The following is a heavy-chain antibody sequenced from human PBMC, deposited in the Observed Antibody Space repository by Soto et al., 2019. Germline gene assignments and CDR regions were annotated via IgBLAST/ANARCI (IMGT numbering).Heavy chain of an antibody. J-gene: IGHJ4*02. CDR1: GGTFSSYA. D-gene: IGHD3-22*01. CDR2: IIPIFGTA. Sequence: QVQLVQSGAEVKKPGSSVKVSCKASGGTFSSYAISWVRQAPGQGLEWMGGIIPIFGTANYAQKFQGRVTITADNSTSTAYMELSSLRSEDTAVYYCASPLHYDSSGYDGAFDYWGQGTLVTVSS. CDR3: ASPLHYDSSGYDGAFDY. V-gene: IGHV1-69*06.